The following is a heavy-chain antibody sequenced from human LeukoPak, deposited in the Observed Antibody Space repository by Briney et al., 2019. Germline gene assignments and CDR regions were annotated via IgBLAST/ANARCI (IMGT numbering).Heavy chain of an antibody. Sequence: SETLSLTCTVSGGSISSYYWSWIRQPAGKGLEWIGRIYTSGSTNYNPSLKSRVTMSVDTSKNQFSLKLSSVTAADTAVYYCASSRWSGYPMLEAFDYWGQGTLVTVSS. J-gene: IGHJ4*02. CDR1: GGSISSYY. CDR2: IYTSGST. D-gene: IGHD3-3*01. V-gene: IGHV4-4*07. CDR3: ASSRWSGYPMLEAFDY.